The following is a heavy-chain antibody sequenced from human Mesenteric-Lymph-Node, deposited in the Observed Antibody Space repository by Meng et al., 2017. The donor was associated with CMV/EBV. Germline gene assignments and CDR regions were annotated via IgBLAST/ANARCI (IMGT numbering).Heavy chain of an antibody. D-gene: IGHD3-3*01. Sequence: GGSLRLSCAASGSTFSTYWMSWVRQAPGKGLEWVANIKQDKSEEYYVDSVKGRFTISRDNAMNSLYLQMNSLRADDTAVYYCARPKPDFWSGPFDYWGQGIRVTVSS. V-gene: IGHV3-7*01. CDR3: ARPKPDFWSGPFDY. CDR1: GSTFSTYW. CDR2: IKQDKSEE. J-gene: IGHJ4*02.